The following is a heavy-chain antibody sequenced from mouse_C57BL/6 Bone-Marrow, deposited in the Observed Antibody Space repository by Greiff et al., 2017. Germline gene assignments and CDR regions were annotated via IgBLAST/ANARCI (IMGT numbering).Heavy chain of an antibody. CDR3: ARWGWLPLDY. Sequence: SGYSFTDYNMTWVKQSNGKSLEWIGVINPNYGTTSYNQKFKGKATLTVDQSSSTAYMQLNSLTSEDSAVYYCARWGWLPLDYWGQGTTLTVSS. CDR1: GYSFTDYN. J-gene: IGHJ2*01. CDR2: INPNYGTT. V-gene: IGHV1-39*01. D-gene: IGHD2-3*01.